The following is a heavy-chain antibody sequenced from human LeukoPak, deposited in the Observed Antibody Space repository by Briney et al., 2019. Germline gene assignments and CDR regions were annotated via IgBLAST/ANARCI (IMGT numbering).Heavy chain of an antibody. CDR1: GGSISSYY. V-gene: IGHV4-4*07. D-gene: IGHD2-2*01. Sequence: SETLSLTCTVSGGSISSYYWSWIRQPAGKGLEWIGRIYTSGSTNYNPSLKSRVTISVDTSKNQFSLKLSSVTAADTAVYYCARGGVVVVPAAKRYFQHWGQGTLVTVSS. J-gene: IGHJ1*01. CDR2: IYTSGST. CDR3: ARGGVVVVPAAKRYFQH.